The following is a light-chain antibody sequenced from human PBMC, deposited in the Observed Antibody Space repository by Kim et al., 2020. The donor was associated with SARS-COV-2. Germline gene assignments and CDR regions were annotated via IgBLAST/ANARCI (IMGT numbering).Light chain of an antibody. CDR2: AAS. CDR3: QQSYITPFT. Sequence: DIPMTQSPSSLSASVGDRDTITCRTTQSISSHLNWYQQKPGRAPKLLISAASTLQGGVPSRFSGSGSETDFTLTISSLQPEDFATYFCQQSYITPFTFGPGTKVDIK. J-gene: IGKJ3*01. V-gene: IGKV1-39*01. CDR1: QSISSH.